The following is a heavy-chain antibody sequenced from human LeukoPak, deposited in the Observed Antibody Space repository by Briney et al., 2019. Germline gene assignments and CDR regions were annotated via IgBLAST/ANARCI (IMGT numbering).Heavy chain of an antibody. D-gene: IGHD3-22*01. CDR2: FDQSGST. J-gene: IGHJ3*02. CDR3: ASLTPKPYYYDSSGSHAFDI. Sequence: SETLSLTCTVSGYSISSGYYWSCIRQPPGKGLEWIGSFDQSGSTYYNPSLKSRVTISVDTSKNQFSLKLSSVTAADTAVYYCASLTPKPYYYDSSGSHAFDIWGQGTMVTVSS. V-gene: IGHV4-38-2*02. CDR1: GYSISSGYY.